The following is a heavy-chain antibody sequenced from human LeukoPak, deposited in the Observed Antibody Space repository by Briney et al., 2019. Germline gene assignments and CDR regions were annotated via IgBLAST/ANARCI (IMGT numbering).Heavy chain of an antibody. CDR3: ARQGSGYSYAYVYFDY. D-gene: IGHD5-18*01. V-gene: IGHV5-51*01. CDR2: IYPGDSDT. J-gene: IGHJ4*02. Sequence: GESLKISCKGSGYSFTSYWIGWVRQMPGKGLEWMGIIYPGDSDTRYSPSFQGQVTISADKSISTAYLQWSSLKASDTALYYCARQGSGYSYAYVYFDYWGQGTLVTVSS. CDR1: GYSFTSYW.